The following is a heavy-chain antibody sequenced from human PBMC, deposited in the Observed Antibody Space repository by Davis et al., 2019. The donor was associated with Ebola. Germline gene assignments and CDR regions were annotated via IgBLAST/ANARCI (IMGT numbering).Heavy chain of an antibody. CDR3: ARAMDYYGSGSYGYYYYYGMDV. CDR1: GYTFTSYY. CDR2: INPSGGST. J-gene: IGHJ6*02. V-gene: IGHV1-46*01. D-gene: IGHD3-10*01. Sequence: ASVKVSCKASGYTFTSYYMHWVRQAPGQGPEWMGIINPSGGSTSYAQKFQGRVTMTRDTSTSTVYMELSSLRSEDTAVYYCARAMDYYGSGSYGYYYYYGMDVWGQGTTVTVSS.